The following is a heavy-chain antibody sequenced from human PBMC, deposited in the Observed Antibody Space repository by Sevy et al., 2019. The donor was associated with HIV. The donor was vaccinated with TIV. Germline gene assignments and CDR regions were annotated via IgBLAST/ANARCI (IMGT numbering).Heavy chain of an antibody. V-gene: IGHV3-30-3*01. D-gene: IGHD6-19*01. CDR1: GFTFSSYA. CDR2: LSYDGSNK. J-gene: IGHJ4*02. CDR3: ARDLWGRSSGWYFDY. Sequence: GGSLRLSCAASGFTFSSYAMHWVRQAPDKGLEWVAVLSYDGSNKYYADSVKGRFTISRDNSKNTLYLQMNSLRAEDTAVYYCARDLWGRSSGWYFDYWGQGTLVTVSS.